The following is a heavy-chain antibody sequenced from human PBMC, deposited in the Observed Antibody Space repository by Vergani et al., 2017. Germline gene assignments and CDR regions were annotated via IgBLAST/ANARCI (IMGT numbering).Heavy chain of an antibody. J-gene: IGHJ6*02. CDR2: INHSGST. CDR3: AAVRRGRFGGGYCYYYGMDV. Sequence: QVQLQQWGAGLLKPSETLSLTCAVYGGSFSGYYWSWIRQPPGKGLEWIGEINHSGSTNYNPSLKSRVTISVDTSKNQFSLKLSSVTAADTAVYYCAAVRRGRFGGGYCYYYGMDVWGQGTTVTVSS. V-gene: IGHV4-34*01. D-gene: IGHD6-6*01. CDR1: GGSFSGYY.